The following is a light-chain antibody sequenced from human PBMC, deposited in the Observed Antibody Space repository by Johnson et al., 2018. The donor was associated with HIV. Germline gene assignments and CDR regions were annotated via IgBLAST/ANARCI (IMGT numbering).Light chain of an antibody. CDR3: GTWDSGMSAGRNYV. Sequence: HSVLTQPPSVSAAPGQKVTISCSGSSSNIGNNYVSWYQQLPGTAPKLLIYDNNKRPSGIPDRFSGSKSGTSATLGITGLQTGDEADYYCGTWDSGMSAGRNYVFGTGTKVTVL. J-gene: IGLJ1*01. CDR2: DNN. V-gene: IGLV1-51*01. CDR1: SSNIGNNY.